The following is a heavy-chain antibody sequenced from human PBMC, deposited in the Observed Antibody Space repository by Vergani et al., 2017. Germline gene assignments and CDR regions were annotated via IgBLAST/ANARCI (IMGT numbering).Heavy chain of an antibody. J-gene: IGHJ5*02. Sequence: QVQLVESGGGVVQPGRSLRLSCAASGFTFSSYAMHWVRQAPGKGLELVAVISYDGSNKYYADSVKGRFTISRDTSENTLYLKMNSLRAEDTAVYYCARDRSGGSVFGFDPWGQGTLVTVSS. CDR2: ISYDGSNK. CDR3: ARDRSGGSVFGFDP. D-gene: IGHD3-16*01. V-gene: IGHV3-30-3*01. CDR1: GFTFSSYA.